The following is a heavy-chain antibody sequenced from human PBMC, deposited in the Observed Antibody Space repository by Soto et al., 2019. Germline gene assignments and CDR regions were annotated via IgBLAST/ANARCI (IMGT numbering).Heavy chain of an antibody. D-gene: IGHD3-22*01. CDR3: AIYDSSGSRGFQH. CDR2: IYYSGST. J-gene: IGHJ1*01. V-gene: IGHV4-31*03. CDR1: GGAISSGGYY. Sequence: QVQLQESGPGLVKPSQTLSLTCTVSGGAISSGGYYWSWIRQHPGKGLEWIGYIYYSGSTYYNPSLKSRVTISVDTSKNQFSLKLSSVTAADTAVYYCAIYDSSGSRGFQHWGQGTLVTVSS.